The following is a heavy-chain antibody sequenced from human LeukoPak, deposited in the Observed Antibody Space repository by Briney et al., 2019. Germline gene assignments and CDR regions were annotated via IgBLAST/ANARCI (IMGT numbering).Heavy chain of an antibody. CDR1: AGSIRGYY. CDR3: ARHGSSGDYFHY. J-gene: IGHJ4*02. D-gene: IGHD3-22*01. V-gene: IGHV4-59*08. Sequence: ASETLSLTCTVSAGSIRGYYCISIRQPPGKGLEWIGYIYYSGSTNYNPSLKSRVTISVDTSKNQFSLKLSSVTAADTAVYYCARHGSSGDYFHYWGQGTLVTVSS. CDR2: IYYSGST.